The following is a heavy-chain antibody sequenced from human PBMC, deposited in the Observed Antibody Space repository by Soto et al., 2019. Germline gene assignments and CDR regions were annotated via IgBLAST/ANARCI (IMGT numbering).Heavy chain of an antibody. CDR2: IYYSGST. Sequence: QVQLQESGPGLVKPSQTLSLTCTVSGGSISSGDYYWSWIRQPPGKGLEWIGYIYYSGSTYYNPSLQSRVTISVDTSKNQFSLKLSSVTAADTAVYYCARGIVGWYGIVGWFDPWGQGTLVTVSS. CDR1: GGSISSGDYY. D-gene: IGHD6-19*01. V-gene: IGHV4-30-4*01. CDR3: ARGIVGWYGIVGWFDP. J-gene: IGHJ5*02.